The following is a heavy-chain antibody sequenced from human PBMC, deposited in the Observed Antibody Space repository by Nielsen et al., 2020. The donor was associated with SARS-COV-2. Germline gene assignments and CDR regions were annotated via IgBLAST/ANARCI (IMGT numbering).Heavy chain of an antibody. CDR2: INHSGST. CDR3: ARVVGATPHFDY. Sequence: SETLSLTCAVYGGSFSGYYWSWIRQPPGKGLEWIGEINHSGSTNYNPSLKSRVTISVDTSKNQFSLKLSSVTAADTAVYYCARVVGATPHFDYWGQGTLVTVSS. CDR1: GGSFSGYY. V-gene: IGHV4-34*01. D-gene: IGHD1-26*01. J-gene: IGHJ4*02.